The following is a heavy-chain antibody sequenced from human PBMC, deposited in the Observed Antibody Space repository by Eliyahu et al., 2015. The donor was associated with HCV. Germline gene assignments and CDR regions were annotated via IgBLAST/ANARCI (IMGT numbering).Heavy chain of an antibody. D-gene: IGHD3-9*01. J-gene: IGHJ5*02. Sequence: VQPGGSLKLSCAASGFTFSGSAMHWVRQASGKGLEWVGRIRSKANSYATAYAASVKGRFTISRDDSKNTAYLQMNSLKTEGPAVSYFTSAQYHDILTGYYLTGFDPWGQGTLVTVSS. CDR2: IRSKANSYAT. CDR3: TSAQYHDILTGYYLTGFDP. CDR1: GFTFSGSA. V-gene: IGHV3-73*01.